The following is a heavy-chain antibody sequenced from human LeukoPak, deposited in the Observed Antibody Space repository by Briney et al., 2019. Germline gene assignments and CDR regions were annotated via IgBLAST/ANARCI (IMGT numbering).Heavy chain of an antibody. V-gene: IGHV1-2*02. J-gene: IGHJ4*02. CDR2: INPNSGDT. D-gene: IGHD3-16*01. CDR3: ARALQREPYVWGSYADY. CDR1: GYSFTRYY. Sequence: ASVKVSCKASGYSFTRYYINWVRQAPGQGLEWMGWINPNSGDTNHAQKFQGRVTMTRDMSISTVYMELSSLTSDDTAVYYCARALQREPYVWGSYADYWGQGTLVTVSS.